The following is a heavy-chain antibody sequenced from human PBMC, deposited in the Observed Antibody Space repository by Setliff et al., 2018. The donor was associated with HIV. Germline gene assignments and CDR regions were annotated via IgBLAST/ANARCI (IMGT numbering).Heavy chain of an antibody. J-gene: IGHJ4*02. V-gene: IGHV3-23*01. CDR3: AKRLAGSNTWLHY. Sequence: GGSLRLSCAASGFIFGNYAMSWVRQAPGKGLEWVSVLSGSGGSTYYADSVKGRFTISRDNAKNSLYLQVNSLRAEDTAIYYCAKRLAGSNTWLHYWGQGTLVTVSS. CDR2: LSGSGGST. D-gene: IGHD6-13*01. CDR1: GFIFGNYA.